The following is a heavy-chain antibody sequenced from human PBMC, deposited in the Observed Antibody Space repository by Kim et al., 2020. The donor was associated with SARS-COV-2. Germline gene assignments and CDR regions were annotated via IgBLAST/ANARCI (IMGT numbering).Heavy chain of an antibody. D-gene: IGHD6-13*01. V-gene: IGHV3-11*05. J-gene: IGHJ3*02. CDR3: TKERHSSSWYRYAFDI. Sequence: DSVKARFTSSRDYAKSSLYLQMDSVRAEDTAVYYCTKERHSSSWYRYAFDIWGQGTMVTVSS.